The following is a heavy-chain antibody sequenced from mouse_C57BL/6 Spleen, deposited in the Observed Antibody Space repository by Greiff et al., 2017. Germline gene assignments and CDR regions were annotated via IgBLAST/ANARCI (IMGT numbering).Heavy chain of an antibody. D-gene: IGHD2-5*01. CDR1: GFSLTSYG. V-gene: IGHV2-6*03. CDR2: IWSDGST. CDR3: ARPAYYSNYEFAY. J-gene: IGHJ3*01. Sequence: QVQLKESGPGLVAPSQSLSITCTVSGFSLTSYGVHWVRQPPGKGLEWLVVIWSDGSTTYNSALKSRLSISKDNSKSQVFLKMNSLQTDDTAMYYCARPAYYSNYEFAYWGQGTLVTVSA.